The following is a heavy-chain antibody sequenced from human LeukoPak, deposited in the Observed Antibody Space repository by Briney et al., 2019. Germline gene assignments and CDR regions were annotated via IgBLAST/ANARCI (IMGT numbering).Heavy chain of an antibody. J-gene: IGHJ4*02. CDR3: ARGGADSAHFDY. CDR1: GGSISSYY. V-gene: IGHV4-59*01. Sequence: PSETLSLTCTVSGGSISSYYWSWIRQPPGKGLEWIGYIYYSGSTNYNPSLTSRVTISVDTSKNQFSLKLSSVTAADTAVYYCARGGADSAHFDYWGQGTLVTVSS. CDR2: IYYSGST. D-gene: IGHD1-26*01.